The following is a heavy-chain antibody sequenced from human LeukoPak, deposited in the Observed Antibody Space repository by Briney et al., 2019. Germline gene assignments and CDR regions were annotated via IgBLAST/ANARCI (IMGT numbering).Heavy chain of an antibody. CDR1: GFTFSSYA. CDR2: ISGSGGST. CDR3: AKGNPPVVPAAVYYFDY. J-gene: IGHJ4*02. D-gene: IGHD2-2*01. V-gene: IGHV3-23*01. Sequence: GGSLRLSCAASGFTFSSYAMSWVRQAPGKGLEWVSAISGSGGSTYYADSVKGRFTISRDNSKNMLYLQMNSLRAEDTAVYYCAKGNPPVVPAAVYYFDYWGQGTLVTVSS.